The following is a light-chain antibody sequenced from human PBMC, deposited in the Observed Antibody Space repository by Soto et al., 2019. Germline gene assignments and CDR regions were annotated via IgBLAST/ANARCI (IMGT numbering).Light chain of an antibody. CDR1: QSVSSNY. CDR2: GAS. CDR3: QQYGSSAPIT. V-gene: IGKV3-20*01. Sequence: EIVLTQSPGTLSLSPGERATLSCRASQSVSSNYLAWYQQKPGQAPSLLIYGASSRATGIPDRFSGSGSGTDFTLTISRLEPKDFGMYYCQQYGSSAPITFGQGTRVEIE. J-gene: IGKJ5*01.